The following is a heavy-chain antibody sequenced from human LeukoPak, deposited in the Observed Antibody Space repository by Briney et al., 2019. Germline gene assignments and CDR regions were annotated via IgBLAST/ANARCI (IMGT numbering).Heavy chain of an antibody. D-gene: IGHD6-13*01. CDR2: IIPIFGTA. Sequence: SVKVSCKASGGTFSSYAISWVRQAPGQGLEWMGGIIPIFGTANYAQKFQGRVTITADESTSTAYMELSSLRSDDTAVYYCASTSSSWYSWNYYYYMDVWGKGTTVTVSS. V-gene: IGHV1-69*13. CDR1: GGTFSSYA. CDR3: ASTSSSWYSWNYYYYMDV. J-gene: IGHJ6*03.